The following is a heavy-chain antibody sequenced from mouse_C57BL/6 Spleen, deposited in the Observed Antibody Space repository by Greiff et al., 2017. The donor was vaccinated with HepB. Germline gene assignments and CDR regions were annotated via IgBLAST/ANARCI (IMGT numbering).Heavy chain of an antibody. Sequence: VQLQQSGPELVKPGASVKISCKASGYSFTDYNMNWVKQRNGKSLEWIGVINPNYGTTSYNQKFKGKATLTVDQASSTAYMQLNSLTSEDSAVYYCAFYDSSPGYAMDYWGQGTSVTVAS. CDR1: GYSFTDYN. V-gene: IGHV1-39*01. CDR2: INPNYGTT. J-gene: IGHJ4*01. CDR3: AFYDSSPGYAMDY. D-gene: IGHD2-12*01.